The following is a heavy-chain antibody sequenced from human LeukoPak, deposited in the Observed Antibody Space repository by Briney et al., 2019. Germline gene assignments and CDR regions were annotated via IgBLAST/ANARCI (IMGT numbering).Heavy chain of an antibody. D-gene: IGHD6-13*01. Sequence: PGGSLRLSCSASGFTFSRYAIHWVRQAPGKGLEYVSAISSNGGSTYYADSVKGRFTISRDNSKNTLYLQMNSLRAEDTAVYYCAHISSSWPDYWGQGTLVTVSS. V-gene: IGHV3-64*04. CDR1: GFTFSRYA. CDR3: AHISSSWPDY. CDR2: ISSNGGST. J-gene: IGHJ4*02.